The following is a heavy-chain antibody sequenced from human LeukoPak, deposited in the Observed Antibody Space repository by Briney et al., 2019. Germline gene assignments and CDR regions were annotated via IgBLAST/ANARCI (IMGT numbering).Heavy chain of an antibody. CDR3: ARRRVGSLLFDY. Sequence: PSETLSLTCAVYGGSFSGYYWSWIRQPPGKGLEWIGEINHSGSTNYNPSLKSRVTISVDTSKNQFSLKLSSVTAADTAVYYCARRRVGSLLFDYWGQGTLVTVSS. CDR1: GGSFSGYY. J-gene: IGHJ4*02. D-gene: IGHD1-26*01. CDR2: INHSGST. V-gene: IGHV4-34*01.